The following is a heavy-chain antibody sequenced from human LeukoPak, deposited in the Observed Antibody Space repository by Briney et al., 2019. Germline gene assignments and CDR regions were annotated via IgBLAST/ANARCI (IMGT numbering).Heavy chain of an antibody. Sequence: KPSETLSLTCTVSGGSISSYYWSWIRQPPGKGLEWIGYIYYSGSTNYNPSLKSRVTISVDTSKNQFSLKLSSVTAADTAVYYCARQESSGSYQYYFDYWGQGTPVTVSS. V-gene: IGHV4-59*01. D-gene: IGHD3-10*01. CDR1: GGSISSYY. CDR2: IYYSGST. CDR3: ARQESSGSYQYYFDY. J-gene: IGHJ4*02.